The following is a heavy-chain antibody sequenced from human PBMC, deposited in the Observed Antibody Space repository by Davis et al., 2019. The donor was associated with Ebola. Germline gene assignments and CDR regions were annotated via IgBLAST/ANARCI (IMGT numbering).Heavy chain of an antibody. CDR1: GYSVNTYW. V-gene: IGHV5-51*01. D-gene: IGHD3-3*01. Sequence: GESLKISCKGYGYSVNTYWIGWVPQMPGKGLEWMGIIYPGDSDTRYSPSFKGQVTISVDKSISTSYLQWSSLKASDTAMYYCAGRGCYDFDWGQGTLVTVSS. J-gene: IGHJ4*02. CDR3: AGRGCYDFD. CDR2: IYPGDSDT.